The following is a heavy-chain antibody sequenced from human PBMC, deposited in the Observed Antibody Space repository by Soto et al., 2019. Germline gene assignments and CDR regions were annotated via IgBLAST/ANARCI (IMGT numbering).Heavy chain of an antibody. J-gene: IGHJ5*02. D-gene: IGHD1-1*01. CDR3: AKAAQTRFNWNDLGNWFDP. Sequence: GASVKVSCKESGGTFSSYAIAWVRQAPGQGLEWMGGIIPIFGIPNYAQKFQGRVAITADESTNTAYMELSSLRSDDTAVYYCAKAAQTRFNWNDLGNWFDPWGQGTLVTVPQ. CDR2: IIPIFGIP. V-gene: IGHV1-69*13. CDR1: GGTFSSYA.